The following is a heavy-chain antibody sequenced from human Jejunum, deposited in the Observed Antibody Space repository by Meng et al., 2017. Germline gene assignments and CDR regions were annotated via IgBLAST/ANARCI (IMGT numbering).Heavy chain of an antibody. CDR2: IWHDGSKV. J-gene: IGHJ4*02. CDR3: LRGRDY. V-gene: IGHV3-33*01. D-gene: IGHD3-10*01. Sequence: QVQLVESGVGVGQPGKSLRLSCAASGFNFTNYGMHWVRQAPGKGLEWVAVIWHDGSKVFYADSVRGRFTISRDNSHNTVDLQMNSVRVDDTAVYFCLRGRDYWGQGTLVTVSS. CDR1: GFNFTNYG.